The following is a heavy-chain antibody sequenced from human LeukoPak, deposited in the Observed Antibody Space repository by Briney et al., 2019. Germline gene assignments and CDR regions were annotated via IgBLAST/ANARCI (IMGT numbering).Heavy chain of an antibody. CDR1: GGSFSGYY. V-gene: IGHV4-34*01. CDR3: ARQVYYGSGSYWVDY. CDR2: INHSGNT. Sequence: SETLSLTCAVYGGSFSGYYWSWIRQPPGKGLEWIGEINHSGNTNYNPSLKSRVTISVDTSKNQFSLKLSSVTAADTAMYYCARQVYYGSGSYWVDYWGQGTLVTVSS. J-gene: IGHJ4*02. D-gene: IGHD3-10*01.